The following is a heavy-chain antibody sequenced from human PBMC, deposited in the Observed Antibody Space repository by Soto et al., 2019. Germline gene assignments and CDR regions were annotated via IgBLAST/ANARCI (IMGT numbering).Heavy chain of an antibody. CDR1: GCSISNVNDC. D-gene: IGHD3-9*01. CDR2: IYSGGSI. J-gene: IGHJ4*02. V-gene: IGHV4-30-4*01. Sequence: PSGTLALTCIVCGCSISNVNDCWSWIRQRPDKGLEWIGHIYSGGSIYNNPSLTSRVTILVDTSKNQFSLQLSSVSAADTATYYCARRDMMTGYVYCDYWGQGTQVTVSS. CDR3: ARRDMMTGYVYCDY.